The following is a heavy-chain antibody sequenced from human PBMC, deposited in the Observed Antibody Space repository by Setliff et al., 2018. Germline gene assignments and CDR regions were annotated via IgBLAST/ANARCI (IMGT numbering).Heavy chain of an antibody. D-gene: IGHD1-26*01. CDR2: IYPADSDT. Sequence: GESLKISCKGSGYTFTNYWIAWVRQMPGKGLEYMGIIYPADSDTTYSPSFQGQVTISADKSINTAYLQWSSLKASDTAIYYCARVGPLTDDAFDIWSQGTMVTVSS. CDR1: GYTFTNYW. J-gene: IGHJ3*02. V-gene: IGHV5-51*01. CDR3: ARVGPLTDDAFDI.